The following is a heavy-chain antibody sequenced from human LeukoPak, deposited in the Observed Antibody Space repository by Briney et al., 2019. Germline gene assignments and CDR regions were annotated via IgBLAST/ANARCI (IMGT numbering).Heavy chain of an antibody. CDR3: ARDLTIAAAPYFDY. D-gene: IGHD6-13*01. CDR2: IYYSGST. J-gene: IGHJ4*02. V-gene: IGHV4-39*07. CDR1: GGSISSSSYY. Sequence: PSETLSLTCTVSGGSISSSSYYWGWIRQPPGKGLEWIGSIYYSGSTYYNPSLKSRVTISVDTSKNQFSLKLSSVTAADTAVYYCARDLTIAAAPYFDYWGQGTLVTVSS.